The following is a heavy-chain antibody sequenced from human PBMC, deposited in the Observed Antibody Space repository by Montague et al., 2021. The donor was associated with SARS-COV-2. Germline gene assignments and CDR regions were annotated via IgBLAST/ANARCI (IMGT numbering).Heavy chain of an antibody. CDR3: ARETPVAGTNFYGMDV. CDR1: GFSFKNYG. J-gene: IGHJ6*02. V-gene: IGHV3-13*01. D-gene: IGHD6-19*01. CDR2: IGPPGDT. Sequence: LSLSCSASGFSFKNYGIHWVRQATGKGLEWVSAIGPPGDTYYAGSVKGRFSISREDAKNSLYLQMDSLRAEDTAVYYCARETPVAGTNFYGMDVWGLGTTVTVSS.